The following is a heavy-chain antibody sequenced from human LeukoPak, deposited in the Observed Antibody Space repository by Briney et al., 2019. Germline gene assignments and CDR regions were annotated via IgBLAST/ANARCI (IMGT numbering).Heavy chain of an antibody. CDR1: GYTITSAYY. CDR3: ARDAKRYCSGGSCYPGGFDY. CDR2: IYHSGST. J-gene: IGHJ4*02. D-gene: IGHD2-15*01. V-gene: IGHV4-38-2*02. Sequence: SSETLSLTCSVSGYTITSAYYWGWIRQPPGKGLEWIGSIYHSGSTYYNPSLRSRVTISIDTSRNQFSLKLSSVTAADTAVYYCARDAKRYCSGGSCYPGGFDYWGQGTLVTVSS.